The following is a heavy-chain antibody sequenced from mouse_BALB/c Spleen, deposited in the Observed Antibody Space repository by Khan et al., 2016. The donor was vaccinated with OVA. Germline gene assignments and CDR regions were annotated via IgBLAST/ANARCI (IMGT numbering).Heavy chain of an antibody. J-gene: IGHJ2*01. CDR2: IDXPNGNT. CDR1: GLNSKDTY. Sequence: VLLQLSEAELVKSGATVKLSCTASGLNSKDTYMHLLKQWPQQGMQWLGRIDXPNGNTKYDPKYQGKATITADTSSNTAYLQLSSLTSEDTAVYYCARMARKWGQGTTLTVSS. V-gene: IGHV14-3*02. CDR3: ARMARK.